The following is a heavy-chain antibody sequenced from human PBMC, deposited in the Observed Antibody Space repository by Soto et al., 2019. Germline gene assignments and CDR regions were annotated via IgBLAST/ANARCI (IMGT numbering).Heavy chain of an antibody. D-gene: IGHD4-17*01. CDR2: IYHSGST. CDR3: ARGGTTVTTIDY. V-gene: IGHV4-30-2*01. CDR1: GGSISSGGYS. Sequence: QLQLQESGSGLVKPSQTLSLTCAVSGGSISSGGYSWSWIRQPPGKGLEWIGYIYHSGSTYYNPSLKRRVTISVDRSKNQFSLKLSSVTASDTAVYYCARGGTTVTTIDYWGQGTLVTVSS. J-gene: IGHJ4*02.